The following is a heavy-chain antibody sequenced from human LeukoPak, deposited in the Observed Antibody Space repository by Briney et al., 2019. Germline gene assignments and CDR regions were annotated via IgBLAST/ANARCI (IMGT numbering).Heavy chain of an antibody. CDR2: MNPNSGNT. Sequence: ASVKVSCKASGYTFTSYDINWVRQATGQGLEWMGWMNPNSGNTGYAQRFQGRVTMTRNTSISTAYMELSSLRSEDTAVYYCARVAPGPGSLDYWGQGTLVTVSS. V-gene: IGHV1-8*01. CDR1: GYTFTSYD. J-gene: IGHJ4*02. D-gene: IGHD2-15*01. CDR3: ARVAPGPGSLDY.